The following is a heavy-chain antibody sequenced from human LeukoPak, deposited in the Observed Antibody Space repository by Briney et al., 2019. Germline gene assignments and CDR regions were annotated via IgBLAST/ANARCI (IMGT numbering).Heavy chain of an antibody. V-gene: IGHV3-7*01. CDR1: GFTFSSYW. CDR3: ARVLMGRTFLEWLTHYYYGMDV. J-gene: IGHJ6*02. Sequence: GGSLRLSCAASGFTFSSYWMSWVRQAPGKGLEWVANIKQGGSEKYYVDSVKGRFTISRDNAKNSLYLQMNSLRAEDTAVYYCARVLMGRTFLEWLTHYYYGMDVWGQGTTVTVSS. CDR2: IKQGGSEK. D-gene: IGHD3-3*02.